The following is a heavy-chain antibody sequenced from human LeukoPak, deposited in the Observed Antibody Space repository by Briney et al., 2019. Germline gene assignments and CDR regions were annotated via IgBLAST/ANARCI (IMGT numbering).Heavy chain of an antibody. V-gene: IGHV3-43*02. Sequence: GGSLKLSCAASGFAFADYAMHWVRQIPGKGLECVAHIHADGGRTFYADSVKGRFTVSRDNGKNSLFLQMDSLTSDDTALYYCSTWAFYHGLDVWGQGATVIVSS. CDR1: GFAFADYA. CDR2: IHADGGRT. CDR3: STWAFYHGLDV. D-gene: IGHD2/OR15-2a*01. J-gene: IGHJ6*02.